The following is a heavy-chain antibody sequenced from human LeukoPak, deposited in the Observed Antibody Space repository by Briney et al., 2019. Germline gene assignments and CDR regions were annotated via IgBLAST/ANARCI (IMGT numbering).Heavy chain of an antibody. CDR2: ITYSSTYI. Sequence: GGSLRLSCAASGFTFSNYNMNWVRQAPGKVLEWVSSITYSSTYIYYADSVKGRFTISRDNAKNSVYLEMNSLRAEDTAVYYCARGRSMATLGASKVYWGQGTLVTVSS. CDR3: ARGRSMATLGASKVY. D-gene: IGHD5-24*01. J-gene: IGHJ4*02. V-gene: IGHV3-21*01. CDR1: GFTFSNYN.